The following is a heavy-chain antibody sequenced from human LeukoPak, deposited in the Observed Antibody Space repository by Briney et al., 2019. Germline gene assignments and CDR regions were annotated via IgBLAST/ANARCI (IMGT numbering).Heavy chain of an antibody. J-gene: IGHJ5*02. Sequence: GESLKISCKGSGYSFTSHWIGWVRQMPGKGLEWMGIIYPGDSNTRYSPSFQGQVTISADKSISTAYLQWSSLKASDTAMYYCARHVRDDYGDYNWFDPWGQGTLVTVSS. CDR2: IYPGDSNT. D-gene: IGHD4-17*01. V-gene: IGHV5-51*01. CDR3: ARHVRDDYGDYNWFDP. CDR1: GYSFTSHW.